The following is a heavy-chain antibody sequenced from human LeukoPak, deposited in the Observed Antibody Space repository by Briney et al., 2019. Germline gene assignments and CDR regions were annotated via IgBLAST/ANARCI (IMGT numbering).Heavy chain of an antibody. CDR2: IYYSGST. D-gene: IGHD3-22*01. V-gene: IGHV4-34*11. CDR1: GGSFSDYF. CDR3: ARGGNGYYYLFDY. J-gene: IGHJ4*02. Sequence: SETLSLTCAVYGGSFSDYFWNWIRQPPGKGLEWIGYIYYSGSTNYNPSLKSRVTISVDTSKNQFSLKLSSVTAADTAVYCCARGGNGYYYLFDYWGQGTLVTVSS.